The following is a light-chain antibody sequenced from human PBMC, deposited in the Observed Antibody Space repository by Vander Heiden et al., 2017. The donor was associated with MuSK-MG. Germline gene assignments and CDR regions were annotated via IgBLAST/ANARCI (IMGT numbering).Light chain of an antibody. CDR3: QQDGSSAWT. CDR2: GAS. J-gene: IGKJ1*01. V-gene: IGKV3-20*01. Sequence: EIVLTQSPGTLSLSPGESATLSCRASQSVSSSYLDWYQQKPGQAPRLLIYGASSRATGIPDRFSGSGSGTAFTLTISRLEPQDFAVYYCQQDGSSAWTFGQGTKVEIK. CDR1: QSVSSSY.